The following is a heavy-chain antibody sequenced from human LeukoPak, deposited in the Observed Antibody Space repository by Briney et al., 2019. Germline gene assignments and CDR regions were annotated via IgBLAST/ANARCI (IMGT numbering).Heavy chain of an antibody. Sequence: SETLSLTCTVSGRSISSGSYYWSWIRQPAGKGLEWIGRIYTSGSTNYNPSLKSRVTISVDTSKNQFSLKLSSVTAADTAVYYCARGTYYYDSSGYYYMTWFDPWGQGTLVTVSS. CDR3: ARGTYYYDSSGYYYMTWFDP. CDR1: GRSISSGSYY. D-gene: IGHD3-22*01. CDR2: IYTSGST. V-gene: IGHV4-61*02. J-gene: IGHJ5*02.